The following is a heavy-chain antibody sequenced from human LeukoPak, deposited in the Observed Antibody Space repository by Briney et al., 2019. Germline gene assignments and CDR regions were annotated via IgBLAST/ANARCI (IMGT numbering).Heavy chain of an antibody. CDR1: GSSISSGGYY. V-gene: IGHV4-39*01. D-gene: IGHD3-16*01. J-gene: IGHJ4*02. Sequence: PSETLSPTCTVSGSSISSGGYYWGWIRQPPGKGLEWIGSIYYSGSTYYNPSLKSRVTISVDTSKNQFSLKLSSVTAADTAVYYCASPGGGPTDYWGQGTLVTVSS. CDR2: IYYSGST. CDR3: ASPGGGPTDY.